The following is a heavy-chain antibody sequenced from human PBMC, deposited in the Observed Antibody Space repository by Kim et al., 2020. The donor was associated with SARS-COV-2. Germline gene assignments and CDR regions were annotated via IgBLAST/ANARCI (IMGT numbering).Heavy chain of an antibody. V-gene: IGHV3-30*04. Sequence: GGSLRLSCAASGFTFSSYAMHWVRQAPGKGLEWVAVISYDGSNKYYADSVKGRFTISRDNSKNTLYLQMNSLRAEDTAVYYCARETYDYVWGSYRHFDY. CDR3: ARETYDYVWGSYRHFDY. CDR1: GFTFSSYA. D-gene: IGHD3-16*02. CDR2: ISYDGSNK. J-gene: IGHJ4*01.